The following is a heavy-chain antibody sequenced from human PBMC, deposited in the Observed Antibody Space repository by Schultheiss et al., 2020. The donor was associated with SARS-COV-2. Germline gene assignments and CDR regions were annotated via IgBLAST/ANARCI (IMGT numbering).Heavy chain of an antibody. CDR1: GGSISSYY. V-gene: IGHV4-59*08. D-gene: IGHD2-2*01. Sequence: GSLRLSCTVSGGSISSYYWSWIRQPPGKGLEWIGYIYYSGSTYCNPSLKSRVTISVDTSKNQFSLKLSSVTAADTAVYYCARHKGYCSSTSCPYYYMDVWGKGTTVTVSS. CDR3: ARHKGYCSSTSCPYYYMDV. CDR2: IYYSGST. J-gene: IGHJ6*03.